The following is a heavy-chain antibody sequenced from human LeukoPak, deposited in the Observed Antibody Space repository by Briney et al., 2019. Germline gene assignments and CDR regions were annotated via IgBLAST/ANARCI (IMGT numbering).Heavy chain of an antibody. CDR2: IYTSGST. CDR1: GGSIGSYN. CDR3: AGGYYYDSSGSDY. D-gene: IGHD3-22*01. V-gene: IGHV4-4*07. Sequence: PSETLSLTCTVSGGSIGSYNWSWIRQPAGKGLEWIGRIYTSGSTNYNPSLKSRVTMSVDTSKNQFSLKLSSVTAADTAVYYCAGGYYYDSSGSDYWGQGTLVTVSS. J-gene: IGHJ4*02.